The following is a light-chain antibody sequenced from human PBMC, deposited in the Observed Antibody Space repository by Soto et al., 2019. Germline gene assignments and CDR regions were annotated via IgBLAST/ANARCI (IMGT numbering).Light chain of an antibody. CDR2: GAS. CDR3: QQYNNWLKWT. J-gene: IGKJ1*01. V-gene: IGKV3-15*01. Sequence: EIVMTQSPATLSVSPGERATLSCRASQSVSSNFAGYQQKPGQAPRLLINGASPSATGISARCSGSGSGTEFTLTISSLQSEDFAVYYCQQYNNWLKWTFGQGTKVEIK. CDR1: QSVSSN.